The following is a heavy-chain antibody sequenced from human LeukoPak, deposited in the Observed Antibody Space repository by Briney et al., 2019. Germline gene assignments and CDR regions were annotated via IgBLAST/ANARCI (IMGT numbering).Heavy chain of an antibody. CDR3: ARDRGYSSGWYEFDY. CDR1: GGTFSSYA. V-gene: IGHV1-69*01. CDR2: IIPIFGTA. D-gene: IGHD6-19*01. J-gene: IGHJ4*02. Sequence: SVKVSCKASGGTFSSYAISWVRRAPGQGLEWMGGIIPIFGTANYAQKFQGRVTITADESTSTAYMELSSLRSEDTAVYYCARDRGYSSGWYEFDYWGQGTLVTVSS.